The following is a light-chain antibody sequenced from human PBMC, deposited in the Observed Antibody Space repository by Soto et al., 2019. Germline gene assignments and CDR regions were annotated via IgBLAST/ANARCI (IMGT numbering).Light chain of an antibody. CDR2: GAS. CDR1: QSVSRNY. CDR3: HHYGVSPIYT. Sequence: ETVLTQSPGTLSLSPGATATLSCRASQSVSRNYLAWFQQKPGQAPRLLIYGASTRAPGIPDRFSGSGSGTDFTRTISRLEPEDFAVYYCHHYGVSPIYTFGPGTKLDFK. V-gene: IGKV3-20*01. J-gene: IGKJ3*01.